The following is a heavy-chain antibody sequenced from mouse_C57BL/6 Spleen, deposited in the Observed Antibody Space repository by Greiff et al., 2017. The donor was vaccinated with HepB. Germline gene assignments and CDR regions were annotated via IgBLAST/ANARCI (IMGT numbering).Heavy chain of an antibody. J-gene: IGHJ3*01. V-gene: IGHV1-55*01. D-gene: IGHD3-2*02. CDR3: ARGATRAQASWFAY. Sequence: VQLQQPGAELVKPGASVKMSCKASGYTFTSYWITWVKQRPGQGLEWIGDIYPGSGSTNYNEKFKSKATLTVDTSSSTAYMQLSSLPSEDSAVYYCARGATRAQASWFAYWGQGTLVTVSA. CDR2: IYPGSGST. CDR1: GYTFTSYW.